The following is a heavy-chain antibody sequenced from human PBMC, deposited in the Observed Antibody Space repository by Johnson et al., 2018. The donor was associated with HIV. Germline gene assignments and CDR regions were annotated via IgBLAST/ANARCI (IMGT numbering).Heavy chain of an antibody. D-gene: IGHD6-6*01. CDR1: GFTFSDHY. CDR2: IRYDGSNK. Sequence: QVQLVESGGGLVQPGGSLRLSCAASGFTFSDHYMDWVRQAPGKGLEWVAFIRYDGSNKYYADSLKGRFTISRDNANNPLSRQMNSLRAEDTAVYYCAKAVPREYSSSLDAFDIWGQGTMVTVSS. J-gene: IGHJ3*02. V-gene: IGHV3-30*02. CDR3: AKAVPREYSSSLDAFDI.